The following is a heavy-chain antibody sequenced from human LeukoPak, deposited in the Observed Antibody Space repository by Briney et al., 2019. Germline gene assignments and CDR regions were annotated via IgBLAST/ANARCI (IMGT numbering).Heavy chain of an antibody. D-gene: IGHD1-26*01. J-gene: IGHJ4*02. CDR1: GFTFSSYA. V-gene: IGHV3-23*01. CDR2: ISGSGGST. Sequence: GGSLRLSCAASGFTFSSYAMSWVRQAPGKGLEWVSAISGSGGSTYYADSVKGRFTISRDNSKNTLYLQMNSLRAEDTAVYYCAKTREKEWELLGVEWYFDYWGQGTLVTVSS. CDR3: AKTREKEWELLGVEWYFDY.